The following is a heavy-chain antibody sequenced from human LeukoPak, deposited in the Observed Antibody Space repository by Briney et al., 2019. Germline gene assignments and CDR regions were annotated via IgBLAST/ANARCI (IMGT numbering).Heavy chain of an antibody. J-gene: IGHJ4*02. CDR3: ARGGFEMATIRREADY. V-gene: IGHV3-21*01. D-gene: IGHD5-24*01. Sequence: PGGSLRLSCAASGFTFSSYSMNWVRQAPGKGLEWVSSISSSSSYIYYADSVKGRFTISRDNAKNSLYLQMNSLRAEDTAVYYCARGGFEMATIRREADYWGQGTLVTVSS. CDR2: ISSSSSYI. CDR1: GFTFSSYS.